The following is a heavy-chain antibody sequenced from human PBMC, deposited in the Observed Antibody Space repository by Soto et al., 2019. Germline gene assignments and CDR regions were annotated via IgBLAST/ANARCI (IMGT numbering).Heavy chain of an antibody. D-gene: IGHD6-19*01. Sequence: PSQTLSLTCTVSGDSLSSYYWNWIRQSPGKGLEWIGYIYYSGSTNYNPSLTSRVAISIDTSKNQFSLKLRSVTATDTAVYYCARQNDLQWLVRGSWFDPWGQGILVTVSS. CDR3: ARQNDLQWLVRGSWFDP. J-gene: IGHJ5*02. CDR2: IYYSGST. CDR1: GDSLSSYY. V-gene: IGHV4-59*01.